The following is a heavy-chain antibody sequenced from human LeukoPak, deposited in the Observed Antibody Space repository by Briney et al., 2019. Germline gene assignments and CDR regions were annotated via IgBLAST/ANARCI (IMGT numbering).Heavy chain of an antibody. V-gene: IGHV3-48*04. CDR2: ISSSSTI. CDR1: GFTFSSYS. J-gene: IGHJ4*02. CDR3: ARVGYSGYDV. Sequence: PGGSLRLSCAASGFTFSSYSMNWVRQAPGKGLEWVSYISSSSTIYYADSVKGRFTISRDNAKSSLYLQMNSLRAEDTAVYYCARVGYSGYDVWGQGTLVTVSS. D-gene: IGHD5-12*01.